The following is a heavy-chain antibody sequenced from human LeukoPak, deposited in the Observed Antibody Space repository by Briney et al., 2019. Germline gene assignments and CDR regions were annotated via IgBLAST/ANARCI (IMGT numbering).Heavy chain of an antibody. J-gene: IGHJ4*02. D-gene: IGHD3-22*01. V-gene: IGHV3-23*01. CDR2: LNNSGDST. CDR1: GFTFSNYA. CDR3: AKVINSGYFYYFDY. Sequence: GGSLRLSCTTLGFTFSNYAMSWIRQAPGKGLEWVSALNNSGDSTYYADSVKGRFTISRDNSKNTLYLQMNSLRAEDTAVYYCAKVINSGYFYYFDYWGQGTLVTVSS.